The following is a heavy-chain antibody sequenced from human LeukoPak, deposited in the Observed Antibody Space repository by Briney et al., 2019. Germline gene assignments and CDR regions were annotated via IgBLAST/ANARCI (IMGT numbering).Heavy chain of an antibody. CDR1: AFTFSVHA. CDR3: ARDQGTIFGVVIDYYGMDV. CDR2: ISSSSTTI. Sequence: GGSLRLSCAASAFTFSVHAMNWVRQAPGKGLEWISYISSSSTTIYYADSVKGRFTISRDNAKNSLYLQMNSLRAEDTAVYYCARDQGTIFGVVIDYYGMDVWGQGTTVTVSS. D-gene: IGHD3-3*01. V-gene: IGHV3-11*01. J-gene: IGHJ6*02.